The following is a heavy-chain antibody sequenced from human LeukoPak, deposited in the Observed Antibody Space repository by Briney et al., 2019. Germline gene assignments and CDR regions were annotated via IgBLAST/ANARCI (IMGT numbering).Heavy chain of an antibody. CDR1: GFTFSRYA. D-gene: IGHD3-3*01. CDR3: AKDRGERYDTMCGVVPRANWVDP. V-gene: IGHV3-23*01. CDR2: IRGGGGST. J-gene: IGHJ5*02. Sequence: PGGSLRLSCAASGFTFSRYAMSWVRQAPGKGLEWVSAIRGGGGSTYYAAPVTGRFTISRDNSKNTPYLQMNSLRTEDTAVYYCAKDRGERYDTMCGVVPRANWVDPWGQGTPVTVSS.